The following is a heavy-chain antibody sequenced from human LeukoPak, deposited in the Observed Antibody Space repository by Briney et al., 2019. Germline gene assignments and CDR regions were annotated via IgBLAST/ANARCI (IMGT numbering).Heavy chain of an antibody. V-gene: IGHV3-30*18. CDR1: GFPFSNYG. CDR2: ISYDGNDK. Sequence: GGSLRLSCVASGFPFSNYGMHWVRQAPGKRLEWVAVISYDGNDKYYADSVKGRFTISRDNSKNTLYLQMNSLRAEDTAVYYCAKDKGREGDYWGQGTLVTVSS. D-gene: IGHD1-26*01. J-gene: IGHJ4*02. CDR3: AKDKGREGDY.